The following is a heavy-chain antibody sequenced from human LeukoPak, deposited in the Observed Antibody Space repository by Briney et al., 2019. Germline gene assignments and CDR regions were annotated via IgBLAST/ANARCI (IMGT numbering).Heavy chain of an antibody. D-gene: IGHD5-18*01. CDR3: GRTGGYSSPLGV. J-gene: IGHJ4*02. Sequence: PSETLSLTCAVYGGSFSGNYYIWIRQPPGKGLEWIGEINHSGNTNCNPSLKSRVTLSVDTSKNQISLKLSSVTAADTAVYYCGRTGGYSSPLGVWGQGTLVTVS. CDR2: INHSGNT. CDR1: GGSFSGNY. V-gene: IGHV4-34*01.